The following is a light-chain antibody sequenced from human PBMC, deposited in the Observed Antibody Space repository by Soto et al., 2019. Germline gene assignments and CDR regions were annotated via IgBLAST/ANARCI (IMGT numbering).Light chain of an antibody. V-gene: IGKV3-15*01. CDR2: GAS. CDR1: QSLSSN. CDR3: LQYKNWPIT. J-gene: IGKJ5*01. Sequence: EIVLTQSQATLSLSPCERATLSCSASQSLSSNFLAWYQQKPGQPPRLLIYGASTRATGIPARFSGSGSGTEFTLTISSLQSEDFAVYYCLQYKNWPITFGQGTRLEI.